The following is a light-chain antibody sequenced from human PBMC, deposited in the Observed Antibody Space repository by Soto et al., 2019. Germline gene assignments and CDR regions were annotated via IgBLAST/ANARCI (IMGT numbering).Light chain of an antibody. CDR1: QSLSSY. J-gene: IGKJ4*01. V-gene: IGKV3-15*01. Sequence: EIVMTQSPATLSVSPGERATLLCRASQSLSSYLAWYQQKPGQAPRLLIYGPSTRATGIPARFSGSGSGTEFTLTVSSLQSEDFAVYYCQQYHDWPPLTFGGGTKVEIK. CDR2: GPS. CDR3: QQYHDWPPLT.